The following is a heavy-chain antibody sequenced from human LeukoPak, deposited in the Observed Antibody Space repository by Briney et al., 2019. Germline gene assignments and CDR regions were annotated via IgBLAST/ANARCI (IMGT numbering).Heavy chain of an antibody. Sequence: GGSLRLSCAASGFTFSSYWMHWVRQAPGKGLVWVSRINSDGSHTTYADSVKGRFTISRDNAKNSLYLQMNGLRAEDTAVYYCARVYSGSWYFDLWGRGTLVTVSS. J-gene: IGHJ2*01. CDR2: INSDGSHT. D-gene: IGHD5-12*01. CDR1: GFTFSSYW. V-gene: IGHV3-74*01. CDR3: ARVYSGSWYFDL.